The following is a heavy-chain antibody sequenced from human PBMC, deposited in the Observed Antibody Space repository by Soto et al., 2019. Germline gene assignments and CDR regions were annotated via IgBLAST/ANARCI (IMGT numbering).Heavy chain of an antibody. V-gene: IGHV5-51*01. CDR2: IYPGDSDT. D-gene: IGHD1-26*01. J-gene: IGHJ5*02. CDR3: ARLPTKEWELLFPFDP. Sequence: GESLKISCKGSGYSFTSYWIGWVRQMPGKGLEWMGIIYPGDSDTRYSPSFQGQVTISADKSISTAYLQWSSLKASDTAMYYCARLPTKEWELLFPFDPWGQGTLVTVSS. CDR1: GYSFTSYW.